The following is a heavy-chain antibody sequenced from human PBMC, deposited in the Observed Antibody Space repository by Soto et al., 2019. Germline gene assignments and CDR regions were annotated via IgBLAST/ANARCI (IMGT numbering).Heavy chain of an antibody. V-gene: IGHV1-18*01. J-gene: IGHJ6*02. CDR2: ISAYNGNT. CDR1: GYTFTSYG. CDR3: ARVGSGQRPSGLGMYV. D-gene: IGHD3-10*01. Sequence: ASVKVSCKASGYTFTSYGISWVRQAPGQGLEWMGWISAYNGNTNYAQKLQGRVTMTTDTSTSTAYMELRSLRSDDTAVYYCARVGSGQRPSGLGMYVWGQGTTVTVSS.